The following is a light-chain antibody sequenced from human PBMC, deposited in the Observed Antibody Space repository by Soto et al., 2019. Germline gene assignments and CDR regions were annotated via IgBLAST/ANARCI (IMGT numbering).Light chain of an antibody. CDR2: GAS. V-gene: IGKV3D-20*02. CDR3: QQHSNWPPIT. Sequence: EIVLTQSPGTLSLSPGEGVTLSCRASQRVSSSCLAWYQQKPGQAPRLLIYGASKRATGIPARFSGSGSGTDFTLTISSLEPEDFAVYYCQQHSNWPPITFGQGTRLEIK. J-gene: IGKJ5*01. CDR1: QRVSSSC.